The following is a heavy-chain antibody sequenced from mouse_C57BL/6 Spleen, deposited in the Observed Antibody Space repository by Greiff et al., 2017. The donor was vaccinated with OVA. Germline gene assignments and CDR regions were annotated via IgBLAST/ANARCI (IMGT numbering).Heavy chain of an antibody. D-gene: IGHD1-1*02. J-gene: IGHJ2*01. Sequence: VQLQQSGPELVKPGASVKISCKASGYAFTGSWMDWVKQRPGKGLEWIGVIYPGDGGTNYNGKFKGKATLTADKSSSTAYMQLSSLASEDAAVDVCARSGGGYYFDYWGKGTTRTGSS. CDR2: IYPGDGGT. V-gene: IGHV1-82*01. CDR3: ARSGGGYYFDY. CDR1: GYAFTGSW.